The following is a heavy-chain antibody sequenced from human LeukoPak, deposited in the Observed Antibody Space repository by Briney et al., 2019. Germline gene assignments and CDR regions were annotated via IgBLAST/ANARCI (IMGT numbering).Heavy chain of an antibody. Sequence: GASVKVSCKASGGTFSSYAISWVRQAPGQGLEWMGRIIPILGIANYAQKFQGRVTITADKSTSTAYMELRSLRSDDTAVYYCARPRPPYCSSTSCYQDAFDIWGQGTMVTVSS. J-gene: IGHJ3*02. CDR3: ARPRPPYCSSTSCYQDAFDI. CDR2: IIPILGIA. D-gene: IGHD2-2*01. V-gene: IGHV1-69*04. CDR1: GGTFSSYA.